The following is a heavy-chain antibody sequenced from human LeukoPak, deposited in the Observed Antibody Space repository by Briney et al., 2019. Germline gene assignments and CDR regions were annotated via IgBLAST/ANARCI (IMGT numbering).Heavy chain of an antibody. CDR2: INHSGST. CDR3: ARGGNFWSGLSGRNWFDP. Sequence: PSETLSLTCAVYGGSFSGYYWSWIRQPPGKGLEWIGEINHSGSTNYNPSLKNRVTISGDTSKNQFSLKLSSVTAADTAVYFCARGGNFWSGLSGRNWFDPWGQGTLVTVSS. V-gene: IGHV4-34*01. J-gene: IGHJ5*02. CDR1: GGSFSGYY. D-gene: IGHD3-3*01.